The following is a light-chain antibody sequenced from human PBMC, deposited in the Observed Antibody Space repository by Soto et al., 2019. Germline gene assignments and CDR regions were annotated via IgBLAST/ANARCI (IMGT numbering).Light chain of an antibody. CDR2: ATS. CDR3: QQYDDSARYK. J-gene: IGKJ2*01. Sequence: EIVLTQSPGTLSLSPGQRATLSCRTSQTLTSSYLAWYQQKPGQAPSLLIYATSSRAPGIPDRFSGSGSGTDFTLTISRLEPEDFAVYYCQQYDDSARYKFGQGTNLDIK. V-gene: IGKV3-20*01. CDR1: QTLTSSY.